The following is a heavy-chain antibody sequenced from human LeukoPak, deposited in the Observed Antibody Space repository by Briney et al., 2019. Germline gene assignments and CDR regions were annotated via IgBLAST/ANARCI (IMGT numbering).Heavy chain of an antibody. J-gene: IGHJ6*02. CDR3: ARNNGMDV. Sequence: GGSLRLSCAASGFSLSSHWMTWVRQVPGRGPEWVANVNRGGSETYYLDSVKGRFTISKDNAKNSLYLQMNSLRAEDTALYHCARNNGMDVWGQGTTVIVSS. CDR1: GFSLSSHW. V-gene: IGHV3-7*03. CDR2: VNRGGSET.